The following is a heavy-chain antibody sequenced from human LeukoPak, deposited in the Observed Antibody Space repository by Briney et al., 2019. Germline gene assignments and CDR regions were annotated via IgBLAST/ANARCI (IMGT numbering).Heavy chain of an antibody. D-gene: IGHD3-16*02. V-gene: IGHV1-69*06. CDR3: AKGSRLRQGGSYRF. J-gene: IGHJ4*02. Sequence: AVKVSCKSSGGIFSSYAINWVRQAPGQGLEWMGRIIPIFGSANYAQKFQGRVTITADKSTRTAYMELSSLRSEDTALYYCAKGSRLRQGGSYRFWGQGTLVTVSS. CDR1: GGIFSSYA. CDR2: IIPIFGSA.